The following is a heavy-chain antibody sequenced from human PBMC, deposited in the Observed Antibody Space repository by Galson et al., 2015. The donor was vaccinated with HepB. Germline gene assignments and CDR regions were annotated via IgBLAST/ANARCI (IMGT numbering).Heavy chain of an antibody. J-gene: IGHJ5*02. CDR3: LRLGDLSGYSSA. V-gene: IGHV3-73*01. D-gene: IGHD6-25*01. CDR2: VGSTAAKYAT. Sequence: SLRLSCAASGFTFSGSAIHWVRQTSGKGLEWVCRVGSTAAKYATAYTSSVKGRFIIARDDSRHTAFLQMNRLRTEDTAVYYCLRLGDLSGYSSAWGQGTLVTVSS. CDR1: GFTFSGSA.